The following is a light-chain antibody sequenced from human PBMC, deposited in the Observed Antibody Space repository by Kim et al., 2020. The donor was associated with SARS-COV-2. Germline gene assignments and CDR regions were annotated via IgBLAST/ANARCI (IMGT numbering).Light chain of an antibody. Sequence: SPGERATLSCRAGQGVSSSYLAWYQHKPGQAPRLLIYGASSRATGIPDRFSGSGSGTDFTLTISRLEPEDFAVYYCQQYGSSPWTFGQGTKVDIK. CDR2: GAS. V-gene: IGKV3-20*01. CDR1: QGVSSSY. J-gene: IGKJ1*01. CDR3: QQYGSSPWT.